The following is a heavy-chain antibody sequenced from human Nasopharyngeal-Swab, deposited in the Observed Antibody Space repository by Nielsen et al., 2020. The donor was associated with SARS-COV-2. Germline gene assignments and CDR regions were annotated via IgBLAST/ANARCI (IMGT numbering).Heavy chain of an antibody. Sequence: SETLSLTCAVSGRSISGSDWWSWVRQPPGKGLEWIGETSPDGGTNYNPSLKGRVIVSVDRSKNLFSLSLKSVPAADTAVYYCASSSSEKRGHDSWGQGTLVTVSS. CDR2: TSPDGGT. CDR3: ASSSSEKRGHDS. V-gene: IGHV4-4*02. D-gene: IGHD6-6*01. J-gene: IGHJ4*02. CDR1: GRSISGSDW.